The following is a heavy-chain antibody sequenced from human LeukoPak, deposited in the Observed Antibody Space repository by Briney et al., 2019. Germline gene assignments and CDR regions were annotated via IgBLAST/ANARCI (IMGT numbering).Heavy chain of an antibody. CDR3: ARDVSGYYSFDY. V-gene: IGHV3-30-3*01. Sequence: GRSLRLSCAASGFTFSNYAMHWVRQAPGKGLEWVAVIIYDGSDKNYADSVKGRFTTSRDNSKNTLYVQMNSLRAEDTAVYYCARDVSGYYSFDYWGQGTLVTVSS. D-gene: IGHD3-22*01. CDR2: IIYDGSDK. J-gene: IGHJ4*02. CDR1: GFTFSNYA.